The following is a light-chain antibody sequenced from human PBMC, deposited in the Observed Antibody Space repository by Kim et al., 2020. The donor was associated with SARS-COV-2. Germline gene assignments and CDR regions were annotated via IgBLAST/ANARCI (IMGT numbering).Light chain of an antibody. CDR3: QQRSHWPT. CDR1: ESIYNY. J-gene: IGKJ4*01. CDR2: DGS. Sequence: SLSPGEIATLSGRASESIYNYLAWYQQKPGQAPRLLIYDGSYRATGIPARFSGSGSGTDFTLTISSLEPEDFAVYYCQQRSHWPTFGGGTKVDIK. V-gene: IGKV3-11*01.